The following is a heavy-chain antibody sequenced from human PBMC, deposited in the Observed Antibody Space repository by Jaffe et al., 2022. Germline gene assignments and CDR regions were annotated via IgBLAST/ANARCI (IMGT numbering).Heavy chain of an antibody. J-gene: IGHJ3*02. V-gene: IGHV4-34*01. CDR2: INHSGST. Sequence: QVQLQQWGAGLLKPSETLSLTCAVYGGSFSGYYWSWIRQPPGKGLEWIGEINHSGSTNYNPSLKSRVTISVDTSKNQFSLKLSSVTAADTAVYYCARVPVLRYFDWLKKRDAFDIWGQGTMVTVSS. CDR3: ARVPVLRYFDWLKKRDAFDI. CDR1: GGSFSGYY. D-gene: IGHD3-9*01.